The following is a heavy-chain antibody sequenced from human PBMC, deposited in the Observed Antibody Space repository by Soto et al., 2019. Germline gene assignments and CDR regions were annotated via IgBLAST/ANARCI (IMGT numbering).Heavy chain of an antibody. J-gene: IGHJ4*02. V-gene: IGHV3-23*01. CDR1: GFTFSSYA. CDR2: ISGSGGST. D-gene: IGHD3-10*01. CDR3: AKLWFGEEAPFDY. Sequence: GGSLRLSCAASGFTFSSYAMSWVRQAPGKGLEWVSTISGSGGSTYYADSVKGRFSISRDNSKNTLFLQMNSLRAEDTAIYYCAKLWFGEEAPFDYWGQGTLVTVSS.